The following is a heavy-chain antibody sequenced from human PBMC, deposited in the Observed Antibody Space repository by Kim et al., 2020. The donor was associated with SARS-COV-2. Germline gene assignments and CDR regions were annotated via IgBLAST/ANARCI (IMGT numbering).Heavy chain of an antibody. CDR2: ITKSSTTI. V-gene: IGHV3-48*02. CDR3: VRDRMGGAFDV. Sequence: GGSLRLSCATSGFTFSAYDMNWVRQAPGKGLEWLSFITKSSTTIYYADSVKGRFTISRDNVKNSLYLQMNSLRDEDTALYYCVRDRMGGAFDVWGQGTM. D-gene: IGHD3-16*01. J-gene: IGHJ3*01. CDR1: GFTFSAYD.